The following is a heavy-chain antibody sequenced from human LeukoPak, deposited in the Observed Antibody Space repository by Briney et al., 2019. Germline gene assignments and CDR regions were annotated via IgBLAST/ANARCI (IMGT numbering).Heavy chain of an antibody. CDR3: ARDLSYYYDSSALL. CDR1: GGTFSSYA. Sequence: SVTVSCKASGGTFSSYAISWVRQAPGQGLEWMGGIIPIFGTANYAQKFQGRVTITADESTSTAYMELSSLRSEDTAVYYCARDLSYYYDSSALLWGQGTLVTVSS. V-gene: IGHV1-69*01. J-gene: IGHJ4*02. CDR2: IIPIFGTA. D-gene: IGHD3-22*01.